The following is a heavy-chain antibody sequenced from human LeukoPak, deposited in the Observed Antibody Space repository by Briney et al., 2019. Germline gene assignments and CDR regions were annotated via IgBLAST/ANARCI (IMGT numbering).Heavy chain of an antibody. CDR3: ARENDFWSGYYP. V-gene: IGHV1-18*01. Sequence: ASVKVSCKVSGYTLTELSMHWVRQAPGQGLEWMGWISAYNGNTNYAQKLQGRVTMTTDTSTSTAYMELRSLRSDDTAVYYCARENDFWSGYYPWGQGTLVTVSS. CDR2: ISAYNGNT. J-gene: IGHJ5*02. D-gene: IGHD3-3*01. CDR1: GYTLTELS.